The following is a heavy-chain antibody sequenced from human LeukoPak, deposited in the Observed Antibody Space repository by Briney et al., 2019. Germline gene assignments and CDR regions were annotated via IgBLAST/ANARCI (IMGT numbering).Heavy chain of an antibody. V-gene: IGHV3-23*01. CDR1: GLNLTTYA. CDR2: ISDRGDST. Sequence: GGSLRLSCAASGLNLTTYAMGWVRQAPGKGLEWVSVISDRGDSTYYGDSVKGRFTISRDNSKNTLYLQMSSLRAEDTAVYYCARDSQPGAWGQGTLVTVSS. CDR3: ARDSQPGA. J-gene: IGHJ4*02.